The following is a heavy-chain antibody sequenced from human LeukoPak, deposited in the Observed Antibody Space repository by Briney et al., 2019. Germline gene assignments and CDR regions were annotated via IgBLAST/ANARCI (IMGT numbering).Heavy chain of an antibody. CDR3: ASTNTRNPIDY. Sequence: PGGSLRLSCAASGFTFSDYYMSWLRQAPGKGLEWVSYISSSGSTIYYADSVKGRFTIARDNAKNSLYLQMNSLRAEDTAVYYCASTNTRNPIDYWGQGTLVTVSS. V-gene: IGHV3-11*04. CDR1: GFTFSDYY. CDR2: ISSSGSTI. J-gene: IGHJ4*02. D-gene: IGHD5/OR15-5a*01.